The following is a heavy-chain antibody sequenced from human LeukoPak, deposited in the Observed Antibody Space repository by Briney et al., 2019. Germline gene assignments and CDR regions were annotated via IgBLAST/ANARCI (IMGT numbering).Heavy chain of an antibody. CDR1: GGSISNYY. J-gene: IGHJ4*02. CDR2: IYYSG. CDR3: ARVVGATTVYFDY. V-gene: IGHV4-59*12. Sequence: SETLSLTCTVSGGSISNYYWSWIRQPPGRGLEWIGYIYYSGSNPSLKSRVTITMDTSKNQFSLKLGSVTAADTAVYYCARVVGATTVYFDYWGQGTLVTVSS. D-gene: IGHD1-26*01.